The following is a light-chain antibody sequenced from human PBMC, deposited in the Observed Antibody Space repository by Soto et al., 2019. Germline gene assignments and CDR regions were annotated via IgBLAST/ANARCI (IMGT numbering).Light chain of an antibody. CDR3: QQYGSSPLYT. CDR2: GAS. Sequence: EIVLTPSPGTLSLSPGERATLSCRSSQSVSSSYLAWYQQKPGQAPRLLIYGASSRATGIPDRFSVSGSGTDFPLTISRLEPEDFAVYDCQQYGSSPLYTFGQGTKLEIK. V-gene: IGKV3-20*01. J-gene: IGKJ2*01. CDR1: QSVSSSY.